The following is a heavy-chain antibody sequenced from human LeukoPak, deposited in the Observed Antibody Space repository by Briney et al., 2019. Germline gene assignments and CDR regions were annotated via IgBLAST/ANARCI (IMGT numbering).Heavy chain of an antibody. Sequence: SETLSLTYSVSGGSISSYYWSWIRQPAGKGLEWIGRIYTSGSTNYNPSLRSRVTMLVDTSKNQFSLNLTSVTAADTAVYYCARTSRTAVAGTGRGYNWFDPWGQGILVTVSS. CDR1: GGSISSYY. CDR3: ARTSRTAVAGTGRGYNWFDP. V-gene: IGHV4-4*07. J-gene: IGHJ5*02. D-gene: IGHD6-19*01. CDR2: IYTSGST.